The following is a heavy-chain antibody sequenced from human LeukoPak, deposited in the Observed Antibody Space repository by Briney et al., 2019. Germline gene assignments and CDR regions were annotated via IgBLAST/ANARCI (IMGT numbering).Heavy chain of an antibody. CDR3: TLGTRSDYYYYMDV. CDR2: IRSKANSYAT. D-gene: IGHD1-1*01. J-gene: IGHJ6*03. Sequence: HPGGSLKLSCAASGLTFSGSAMHWVRQASGEGREWVGRIRSKANSYATAYAASVKGRFTISRDDSKNTAYLQMNSLKTEDTAVYYCTLGTRSDYYYYMDVWGKGTTVTISS. CDR1: GLTFSGSA. V-gene: IGHV3-73*01.